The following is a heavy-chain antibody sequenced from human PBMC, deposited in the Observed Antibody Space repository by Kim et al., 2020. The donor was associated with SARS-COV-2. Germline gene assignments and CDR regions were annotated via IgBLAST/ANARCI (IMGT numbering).Heavy chain of an antibody. D-gene: IGHD2-2*01. CDR3: AEEPAASFDY. J-gene: IGHJ4*02. V-gene: IGHV3-30*18. CDR2: ILYDGSNQ. CDR1: GFTFSSHG. Sequence: GGSLRLSCEASGFTFSSHGMHWVRQAPGKGLEWVAVILYDGSNQYYADSVKGRFTISRDNSKNTLYLQMNSLRAEDTAVYYCAEEPAASFDYWGQGTLVTVSS.